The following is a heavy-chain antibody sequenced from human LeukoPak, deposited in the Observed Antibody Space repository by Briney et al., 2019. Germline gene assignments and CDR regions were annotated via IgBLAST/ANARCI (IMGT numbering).Heavy chain of an antibody. Sequence: GGSLRLSCAASGFTVSSYYMSWVRQAPGKGLEWVSVIYNGGSTYYADSVKARFSISRDYSKNTLYLQMNSLRTEDTAVNYWAIAPADGGDYYGTDVWGKGTPVTVSS. V-gene: IGHV3-53*01. J-gene: IGHJ6*04. CDR3: AIAPADGGDYYGTDV. CDR1: GFTVSSYY. CDR2: IYNGGST. D-gene: IGHD5-24*01.